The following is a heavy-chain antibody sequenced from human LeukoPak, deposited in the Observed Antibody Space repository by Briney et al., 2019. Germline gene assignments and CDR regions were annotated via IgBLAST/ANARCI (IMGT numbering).Heavy chain of an antibody. Sequence: GASVKASCKASRYTFIAYNMHWVRQAPGPRLECLGWINPSGGSTSYTQKFQGRVTMTRDTSTSTVYMELSSLRSEDTAVYYCARGSSGWFSTFDYWGQGTLVTVSS. CDR3: ARGSSGWFSTFDY. J-gene: IGHJ4*02. D-gene: IGHD6-19*01. V-gene: IGHV1-46*01. CDR1: RYTFIAYN. CDR2: INPSGGST.